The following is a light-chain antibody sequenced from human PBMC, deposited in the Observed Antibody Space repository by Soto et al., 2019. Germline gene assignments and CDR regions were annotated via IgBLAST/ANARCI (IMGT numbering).Light chain of an antibody. CDR2: KAS. CDR3: QQYNSFPWT. J-gene: IGKJ1*01. V-gene: IGKV1-5*03. CDR1: HSFSSW. Sequence: DIQMTQSPSTLSASVGDTVTISCRASHSFSSWLAWYQQKPGKAPKLLIYKASSLQSGVPSRFSGSGSGTEFTLTISSLQPDDFATYYCQQYNSFPWTFGQGTKVDIK.